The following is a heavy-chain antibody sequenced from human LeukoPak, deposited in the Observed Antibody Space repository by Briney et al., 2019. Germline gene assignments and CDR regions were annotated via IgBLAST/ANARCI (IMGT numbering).Heavy chain of an antibody. CDR3: ARDVPLWSGYYRYYYMDV. J-gene: IGHJ6*03. CDR2: ISAYNGNT. CDR1: GYTFTSYA. V-gene: IGHV1-18*01. Sequence: ASVKVSCMPSGYTFTSYAISWVRQAPGQGLEWMGWISAYNGNTNYVQKFQGRVTMTTNTSTSTVYMELRSLRSDDTAVYYCARDVPLWSGYYRYYYMDVWGKGTTVTVSS. D-gene: IGHD3-3*01.